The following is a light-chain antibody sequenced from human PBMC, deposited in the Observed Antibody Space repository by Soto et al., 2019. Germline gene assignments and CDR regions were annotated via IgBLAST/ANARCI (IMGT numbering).Light chain of an antibody. J-gene: IGLJ3*02. V-gene: IGLV2-14*01. CDR1: SSDVGGYNY. Sequence: QSALTQPASVSGSPGQSITISCTGTSSDVGGYNYVSWYQQHPGKAPKLIIYEVSNRPSGVSNRFSGSKSGNTASLTISGLQAEDEADYYCNSYTSSSARVFGGGTNLTVL. CDR2: EVS. CDR3: NSYTSSSARV.